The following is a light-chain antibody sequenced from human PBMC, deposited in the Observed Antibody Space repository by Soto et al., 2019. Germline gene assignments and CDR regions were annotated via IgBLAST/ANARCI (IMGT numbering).Light chain of an antibody. Sequence: EIVLTQSPGTLSLSPGERATLSCGASQIVSSSYLAWYQQKPGLAPRLLMYDASSRATGIPDRFSGSGSGTDFTLTISRLEPEDFAVYYCQQYGNSPWTFAQGTKVEIK. CDR2: DAS. V-gene: IGKV3D-20*01. CDR3: QQYGNSPWT. CDR1: QIVSSSY. J-gene: IGKJ1*01.